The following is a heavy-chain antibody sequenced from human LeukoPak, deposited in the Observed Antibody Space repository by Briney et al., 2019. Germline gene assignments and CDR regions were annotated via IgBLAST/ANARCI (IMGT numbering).Heavy chain of an antibody. CDR2: IYYSGTT. V-gene: IGHV4-59*01. CDR3: ARDAFERAMDV. CDR1: GGSISSYY. Sequence: SETLSLTCTVSGGSISSYYWSWIRQPPGKGLKWIGYIYYSGTTNYNPSLKSRVTISVDTSKNQFSLKLSSVTAADTAVYYCARDAFERAMDVWGQGTTVTVSS. J-gene: IGHJ6*02. D-gene: IGHD3-9*01.